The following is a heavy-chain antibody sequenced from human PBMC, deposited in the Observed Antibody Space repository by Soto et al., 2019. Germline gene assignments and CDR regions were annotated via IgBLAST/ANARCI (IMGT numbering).Heavy chain of an antibody. CDR2: IIPIFGTA. CDR3: ASPDSYYDFWSGYYNYYGMNV. J-gene: IGHJ6*02. Sequence: SVKVSCKASGGTFSSYAISWVRQAPGQGLEWMGGIIPIFGTANYAQKFQGRVTITADESTSTAYMELSSLRSEDTAVYYCASPDSYYDFWSGYYNYYGMNVWGQATTVTVSS. CDR1: GGTFSSYA. V-gene: IGHV1-69*13. D-gene: IGHD3-3*01.